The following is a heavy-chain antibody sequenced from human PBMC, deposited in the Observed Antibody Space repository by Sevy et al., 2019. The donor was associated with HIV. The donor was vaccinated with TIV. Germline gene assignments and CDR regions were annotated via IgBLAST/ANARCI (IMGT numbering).Heavy chain of an antibody. CDR2: IGTAGDT. CDR1: GFTFSSYD. V-gene: IGHV3-13*01. Sequence: GSLRLSCAASGFTFSSYDMHWVRQATGKGLEWVSAIGTAGDTYYPGSVKGRFTISRENAKNSLYLQMNSLRAGDTAVYYCARGVGGRTAAGPDGMDVWGQGTTVTVSS. D-gene: IGHD6-13*01. J-gene: IGHJ6*02. CDR3: ARGVGGRTAAGPDGMDV.